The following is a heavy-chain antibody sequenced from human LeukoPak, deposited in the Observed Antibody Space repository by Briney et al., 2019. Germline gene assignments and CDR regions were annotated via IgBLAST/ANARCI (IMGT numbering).Heavy chain of an antibody. CDR1: GYSFTSHW. CDR3: AKRATVSRHAFDI. V-gene: IGHV5-51*01. J-gene: IGHJ3*02. Sequence: GESLKISCKGSGYSFTSHWIAWVRQMPGKGLEWMGIIYPGDSDTRYSPSFEGQVIISADKSISTAYLQWGSLRASDTAIYYCAKRATVSRHAFDIWGQGTMVTVSS. CDR2: IYPGDSDT. D-gene: IGHD4-17*01.